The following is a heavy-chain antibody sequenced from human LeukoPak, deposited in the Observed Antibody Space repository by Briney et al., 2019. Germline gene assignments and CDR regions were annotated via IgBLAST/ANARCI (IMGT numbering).Heavy chain of an antibody. J-gene: IGHJ5*02. CDR3: ARVCRYCTNGVCGNNWFDP. CDR2: IYYSGST. D-gene: IGHD2-8*01. CDR1: GGSISSHY. Sequence: PSETLSLTCTVSGGSISSHYWSWIRQPPGKGLEWIGYIYYSGSTNYNPSLKSRVTISVDTSKNQFSLKLSSVTAADTAVYYRARVCRYCTNGVCGNNWFDPWGQGTLVTVSS. V-gene: IGHV4-59*11.